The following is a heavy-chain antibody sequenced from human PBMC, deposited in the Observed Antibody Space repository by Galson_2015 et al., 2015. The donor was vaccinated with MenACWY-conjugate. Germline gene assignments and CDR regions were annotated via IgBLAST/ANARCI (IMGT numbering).Heavy chain of an antibody. J-gene: IGHJ4*02. CDR3: AKDGDYYDSSGYYYVDY. D-gene: IGHD3-22*01. V-gene: IGHV3-30*18. CDR2: ISYDGSNK. Sequence: LRLSCAASGFTFSSYGMHWVRQAPDKGLEWVAVISYDGSNKYYADSVKGRFTISRDNSKNTLYLQMNSLRAEDTAVYYCAKDGDYYDSSGYYYVDYWGQGTLVTVSA. CDR1: GFTFSSYG.